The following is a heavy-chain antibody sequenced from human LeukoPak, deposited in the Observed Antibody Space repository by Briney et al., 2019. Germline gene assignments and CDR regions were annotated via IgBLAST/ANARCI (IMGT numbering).Heavy chain of an antibody. V-gene: IGHV3-74*01. CDR2: INEDGTGT. J-gene: IGHJ4*02. D-gene: IGHD5/OR15-5a*01. CDR3: SPIFYAPDY. Sequence: GGSLRLSCAASGFAFSSSWMHWVRQAPGRGLVWVSRINEDGTGTSYADSVKGGLTIYRDNAKNTLYLQMHSLRVEDTAVYYCSPIFYAPDYWGQGTQVTVSS. CDR1: GFAFSSSW.